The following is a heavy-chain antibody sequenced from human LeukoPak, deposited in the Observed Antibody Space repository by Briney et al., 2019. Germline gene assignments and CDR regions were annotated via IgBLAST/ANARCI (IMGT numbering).Heavy chain of an antibody. CDR2: IRSKAYGGTT. D-gene: IGHD6-13*01. V-gene: IGHV3-49*03. J-gene: IGHJ4*02. Sequence: PGGSLRLSCTASGFTFGDYAMSWFRQAPGKGLEWVGFIRSKAYGGTTEYAASVKGRFTISRDDSKSIAYLQMNSLKTEDTAVYYCTRVYSSSWEHIDYWGQGTLVTVSS. CDR3: TRVYSSSWEHIDY. CDR1: GFTFGDYA.